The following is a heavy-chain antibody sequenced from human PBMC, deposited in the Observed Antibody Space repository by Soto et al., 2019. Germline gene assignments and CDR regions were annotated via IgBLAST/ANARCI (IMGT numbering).Heavy chain of an antibody. CDR3: ASTYSGYDSGRKRYYYDYYMDV. D-gene: IGHD5-12*01. V-gene: IGHV4-59*08. CDR2: IYYSGST. CDR1: GGSISSYY. J-gene: IGHJ6*03. Sequence: PSETLSLTCTVSGGSISSYYWSWIRQPPGKGLEWIGYIYYSGSTNYNPSLKSRVTISVDTSKNQFSLKLSSVTAADTAVYYCASTYSGYDSGRKRYYYDYYMDVWGKGTTVTVSS.